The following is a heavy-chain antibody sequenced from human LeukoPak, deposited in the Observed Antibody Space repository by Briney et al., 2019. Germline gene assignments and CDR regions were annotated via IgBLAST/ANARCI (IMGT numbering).Heavy chain of an antibody. CDR1: GFTFSSYS. V-gene: IGHV3-48*02. J-gene: IGHJ3*02. CDR2: ISSSSTI. CDR3: ARFDYGGNSGASI. D-gene: IGHD4-23*01. Sequence: GGSLRLSCAASGFTFSSYSMNWVRQAPGKGLEWVSYISSSSTIYYADSVKGRFTISRDNAKNSLYLQMNSLRDGDTALYYCARFDYGGNSGASIWGQGTMVTVSS.